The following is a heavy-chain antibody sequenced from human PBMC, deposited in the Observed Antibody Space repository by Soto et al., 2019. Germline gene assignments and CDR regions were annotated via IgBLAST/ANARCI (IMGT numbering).Heavy chain of an antibody. Sequence: QVQLVESGGGVVQPGRSLRLSCAASGFTFSSYGMHWVRQAPGKGLEWVAVISYDGSNKYYADSVKGRFTISRDNSKNTLYLQMNGLRAEDTAVYYCAKPYYYDSSGYYWGQGTLVTVSS. J-gene: IGHJ4*02. CDR1: GFTFSSYG. D-gene: IGHD3-22*01. V-gene: IGHV3-30*18. CDR2: ISYDGSNK. CDR3: AKPYYYDSSGYY.